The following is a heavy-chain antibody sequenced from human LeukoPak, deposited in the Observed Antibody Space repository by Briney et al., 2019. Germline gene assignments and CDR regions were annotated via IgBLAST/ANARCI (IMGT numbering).Heavy chain of an antibody. Sequence: SETLSLTCTVSGGSISSSSYYWGWIRQPPGKGLERIGSIYYSGSTYYNPSLKSRVTISVDTSKNQFSLKLSSVTAADTAVYYCARHREYDYVWGSYRGTKNWFDPWGQGTLVTVSS. CDR3: ARHREYDYVWGSYRGTKNWFDP. J-gene: IGHJ5*02. V-gene: IGHV4-39*01. D-gene: IGHD3-16*02. CDR1: GGSISSSSYY. CDR2: IYYSGST.